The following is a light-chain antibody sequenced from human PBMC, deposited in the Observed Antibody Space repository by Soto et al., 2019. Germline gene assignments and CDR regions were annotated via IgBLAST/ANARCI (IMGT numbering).Light chain of an antibody. J-gene: IGKJ1*01. Sequence: DIQMTQSPSSLSASVGDRVIITGRAGQSIGAYLNWYQHKPGKAPRLLIFFASTLQTGVPSRFSGSGSGTHFSLTINYLQPEDFATYYCQQTHTSPVTFGQGTKVEMK. CDR3: QQTHTSPVT. V-gene: IGKV1-39*01. CDR1: QSIGAY. CDR2: FAS.